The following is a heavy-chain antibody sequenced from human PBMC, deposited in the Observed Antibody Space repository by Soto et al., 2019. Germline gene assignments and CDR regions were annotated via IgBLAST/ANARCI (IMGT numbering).Heavy chain of an antibody. D-gene: IGHD3-16*01. J-gene: IGHJ3*01. CDR3: ATDIRAKWMDVWGDSFDV. CDR1: GFTFDDYP. CDR2: ISWDGDST. V-gene: IGHV3-43*01. Sequence: EVQLVESGAAVVQPGGSLRLSCAASGFTFDDYPMHWVRQALGTGLEWVSLISWDGDSTSLADSVKGRFTVCRDNNKNGPYLPMNGPRPENTALYFCATDIRAKWMDVWGDSFDVWGQGTMVTVSS.